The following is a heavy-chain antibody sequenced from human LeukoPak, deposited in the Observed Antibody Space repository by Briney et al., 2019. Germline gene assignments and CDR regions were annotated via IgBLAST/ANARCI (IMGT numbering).Heavy chain of an antibody. J-gene: IGHJ3*02. V-gene: IGHV3-64*01. CDR2: ISSNGGST. Sequence: GGSLRLSCAASGFTFSSYAMHWVRQAPGKGLEYVSAISSNGGSTYYANSVKGRFTISRDNSKNTLYLQMGSLRAEDMAVYYCATEGYSSSWGAFDIWGQGTLVTVSS. CDR3: ATEGYSSSWGAFDI. CDR1: GFTFSSYA. D-gene: IGHD6-6*01.